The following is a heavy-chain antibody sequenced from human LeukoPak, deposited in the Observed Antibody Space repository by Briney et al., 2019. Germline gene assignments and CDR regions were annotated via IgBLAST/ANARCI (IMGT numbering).Heavy chain of an antibody. J-gene: IGHJ3*02. CDR2: IFYTGST. V-gene: IGHV4-59*01. D-gene: IGHD6-19*01. CDR3: ARRTSNGWPSENAFDI. CDR1: GGSITSYY. Sequence: PSETLSLTCSVSGGSITSYYWSWIRQPPGKGLEWIGYIFYTGSTNYNPSLKSRVTISVDTSKNQFSLKLSSVTAADTAMYYCARRTSNGWPSENAFDIWGHGTMVTVSS.